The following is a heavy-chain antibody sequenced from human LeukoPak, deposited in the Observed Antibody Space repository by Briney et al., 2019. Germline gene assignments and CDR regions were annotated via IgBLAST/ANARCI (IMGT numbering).Heavy chain of an antibody. J-gene: IGHJ4*02. Sequence: PSETLSLTCTVSGGSISSYYWSWVRQPAGKGLEWIGRIYASGNTNYNPSLKGRVTMTVDTSKNQFSLNLSSVTAADTAVYYCARGRGSSWYYFDSWGQGTLVTVSS. CDR2: IYASGNT. CDR3: ARGRGSSWYYFDS. D-gene: IGHD6-13*01. V-gene: IGHV4-4*07. CDR1: GGSISSYY.